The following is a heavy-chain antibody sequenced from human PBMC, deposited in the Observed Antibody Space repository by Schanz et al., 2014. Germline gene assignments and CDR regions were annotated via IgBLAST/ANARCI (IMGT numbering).Heavy chain of an antibody. V-gene: IGHV1-69*09. Sequence: QVQLVQSGAEMKKPGASVKVSCKASGGTFSTYTISWVRQAPGQGLEWMGRIIPILGIANYAQKFQGRVTITADKSTFTAYMELSGLRSEDTAVYYCARDRLECGAECYSVEVFEIWGQGTLVIVSS. CDR2: IIPILGIA. CDR1: GGTFSTYT. J-gene: IGHJ4*02. D-gene: IGHD2-21*01. CDR3: ARDRLECGAECYSVEVFEI.